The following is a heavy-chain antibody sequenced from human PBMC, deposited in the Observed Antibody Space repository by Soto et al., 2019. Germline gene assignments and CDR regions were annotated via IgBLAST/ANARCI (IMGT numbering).Heavy chain of an antibody. D-gene: IGHD2-8*01. CDR1: GFTFSSYG. Sequence: QVQLVESGGGVVQPGGSLTLSCAASGFTFSSYGMHWVRQAPGKGLEWVAVMSYDGNNKYYADSVKGRFTVSRDNSRNTQLLQMNSLRVEDTAVYYCAKGFMSGGYCANGICYHFDYWGQGTPVTVSS. CDR3: AKGFMSGGYCANGICYHFDY. V-gene: IGHV3-30*18. J-gene: IGHJ4*02. CDR2: MSYDGNNK.